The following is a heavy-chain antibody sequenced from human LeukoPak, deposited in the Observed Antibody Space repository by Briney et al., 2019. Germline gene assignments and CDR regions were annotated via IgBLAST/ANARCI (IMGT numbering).Heavy chain of an antibody. Sequence: SETLSLTCTASGASISTYYWSWIRQPPVEGLEWIAYIAPSGGAVYNPSLNSRLTVSVDTSKNQFSLKLNSVTAADTAVYYCARHVATTVTRGYSCHPMDVWGKGTTVSVSS. CDR2: IAPSGGA. CDR1: GASISTYY. D-gene: IGHD4-17*01. J-gene: IGHJ6*03. CDR3: ARHVATTVTRGYSCHPMDV. V-gene: IGHV4-4*09.